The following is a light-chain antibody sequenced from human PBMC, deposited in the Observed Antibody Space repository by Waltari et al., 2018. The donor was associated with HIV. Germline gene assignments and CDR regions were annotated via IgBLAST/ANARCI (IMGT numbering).Light chain of an antibody. Sequence: QSVLTPPPSASGTPGQRVTISWSGSSPTIGSNYVTWYQQLPGTAPKLLIYRSNQLPSGVPDRFSGSKSGPSASLAISGLRSEDEADYYCAAWDDSLSGPVFGGGTKLTVL. CDR2: RSN. V-gene: IGLV1-47*01. CDR3: AAWDDSLSGPV. CDR1: SPTIGSNY. J-gene: IGLJ3*02.